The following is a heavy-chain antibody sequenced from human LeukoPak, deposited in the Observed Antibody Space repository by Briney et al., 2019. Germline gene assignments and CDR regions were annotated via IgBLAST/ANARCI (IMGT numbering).Heavy chain of an antibody. D-gene: IGHD3-10*01. Sequence: GGSLRLSCATSGFTFSNHAMHWVRQASGKGLEWVSAIGTAGDTFYPGSVKGRFTISRENAKNSLSLQMNSLRAEDTAVYYCVRQQTPYGNFDYWGQGTLATVSS. CDR3: VRQQTPYGNFDY. J-gene: IGHJ4*02. CDR1: GFTFSNHA. V-gene: IGHV3-13*01. CDR2: IGTAGDT.